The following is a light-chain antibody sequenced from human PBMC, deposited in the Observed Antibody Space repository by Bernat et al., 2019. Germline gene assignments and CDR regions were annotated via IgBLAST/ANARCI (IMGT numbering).Light chain of an antibody. CDR1: QSVSSN. Sequence: EIGMTQSPGTLSVSPGERATLSCRASQSVSSNLAWYQHKPGQAPRLLIYGASSRATGIPDRFSGSGSGTDFTLTISRLEPEDFAVYYCQQYGSSPFTFGGGTKVEIK. CDR2: GAS. V-gene: IGKV3-20*01. CDR3: QQYGSSPFT. J-gene: IGKJ4*01.